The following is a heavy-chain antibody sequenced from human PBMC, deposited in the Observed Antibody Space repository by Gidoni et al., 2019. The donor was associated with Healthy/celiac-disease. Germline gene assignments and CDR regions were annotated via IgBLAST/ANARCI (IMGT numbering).Heavy chain of an antibody. CDR3: ARGRYSSGHYYYYGMDV. CDR2: INHSGST. Sequence: QVQLQQWGAGLWKPSETLSRTCAVYGGSFLRYYWSWIRQPPGKGLEWIGEINHSGSTNYNPSLKSRVTISVDTSKNQFSLKLSSVTAADTAVYYCARGRYSSGHYYYYGMDVWGQGTTVTVSS. J-gene: IGHJ6*02. D-gene: IGHD6-19*01. V-gene: IGHV4-34*01. CDR1: GGSFLRYY.